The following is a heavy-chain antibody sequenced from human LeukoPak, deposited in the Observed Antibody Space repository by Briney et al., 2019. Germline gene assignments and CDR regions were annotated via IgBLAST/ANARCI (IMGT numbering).Heavy chain of an antibody. CDR1: GFTFSDYY. V-gene: IGHV3-11*01. D-gene: IGHD3-22*01. Sequence: GGSLRLSCAASGFTFSDYYMSWIRQAPGKGLEWVSYISYSGTTIYYADSVKGRFTISRDNAKNSLFLQMNSLRAEDTAVYYCARDVLGYYYDSSGYLKFGYWGQGTLVTVSS. J-gene: IGHJ4*02. CDR3: ARDVLGYYYDSSGYLKFGY. CDR2: ISYSGTTI.